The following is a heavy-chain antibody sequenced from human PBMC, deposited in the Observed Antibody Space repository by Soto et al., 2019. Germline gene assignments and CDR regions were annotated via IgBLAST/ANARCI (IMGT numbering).Heavy chain of an antibody. D-gene: IGHD5-18*01. J-gene: IGHJ4*02. CDR1: GFTFRSYA. V-gene: IGHV3-23*01. Sequence: GGSLRLSCAASGFTFRSYAMNWVRQAPGKGLEWVSATSASGGNTYFADSVKGRFTISRDNSKNTLYLQLNSLRAEDTAVYFCAKDKAIIGPYDYWGQGTLVTVSS. CDR2: TSASGGNT. CDR3: AKDKAIIGPYDY.